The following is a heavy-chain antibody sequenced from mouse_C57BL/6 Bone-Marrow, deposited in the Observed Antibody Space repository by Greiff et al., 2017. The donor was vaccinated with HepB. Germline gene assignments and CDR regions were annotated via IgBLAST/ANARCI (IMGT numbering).Heavy chain of an antibody. CDR2: IDPSDSYT. D-gene: IGHD3-2*02. Sequence: VKLQQPGAELVKPGASVKLSCKASGYTFTSYWMQWVKQRPGQGLEWIGEIDPSDSYTNYNQKFKGKATLTVDTSSSTAYMQLSSLTSEDSAVYYCARLDSSGYWGQGTSVTVSS. V-gene: IGHV1-50*01. CDR3: ARLDSSGY. CDR1: GYTFTSYW. J-gene: IGHJ4*01.